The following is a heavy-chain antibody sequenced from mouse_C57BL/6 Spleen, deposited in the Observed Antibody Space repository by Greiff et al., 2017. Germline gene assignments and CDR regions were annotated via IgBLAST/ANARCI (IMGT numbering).Heavy chain of an antibody. V-gene: IGHV1-18*01. CDR3: ERDYGSSYWYFDV. Sequence: EVQLQQSGPELVKPGASVKIPCKASGYTFTDYNMDWVKQSHGKSLEWIGDINPNNGGTIYNQKFKGKATLTVDKSSSTAYMELRSLTSEDTAVYYCERDYGSSYWYFDVWGTGTTGTVSS. CDR1: GYTFTDYN. D-gene: IGHD1-1*01. J-gene: IGHJ1*03. CDR2: INPNNGGT.